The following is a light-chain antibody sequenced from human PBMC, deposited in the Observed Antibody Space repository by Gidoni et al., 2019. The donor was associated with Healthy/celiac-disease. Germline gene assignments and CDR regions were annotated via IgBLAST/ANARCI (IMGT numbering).Light chain of an antibody. V-gene: IGKV4-1*01. CDR3: QQYDSTPLT. CDR2: WAS. Sequence: DIVMTQSPDSLAVSLGERANIHCKSSQSVLYSSNNKNYLAWYQQKPGQPPKLLIYWASTRESGVPDRFSGSGSGTDFTLTISSLQAEDVAVYYCQQYDSTPLTFGPGTKVDIK. J-gene: IGKJ3*01. CDR1: QSVLYSSNNKNY.